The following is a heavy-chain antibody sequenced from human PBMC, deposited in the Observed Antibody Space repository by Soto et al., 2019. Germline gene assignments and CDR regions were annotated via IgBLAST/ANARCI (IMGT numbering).Heavy chain of an antibody. CDR2: IDPSDSYT. CDR1: GYSFTSHW. CDR3: ARRLSGPKEEYNAYYFYGLDV. J-gene: IGHJ6*02. V-gene: IGHV5-10-1*01. Sequence: GESLKISCQGSGYSFTSHWITWVRQTPGKGLEWMVRIDPSDSYTNYSPSFQGRVTISADRSISTAFLQWSSLEASDTAIYYCARRLSGPKEEYNAYYFYGLDVWGQGTTVTVSS. D-gene: IGHD1-1*01.